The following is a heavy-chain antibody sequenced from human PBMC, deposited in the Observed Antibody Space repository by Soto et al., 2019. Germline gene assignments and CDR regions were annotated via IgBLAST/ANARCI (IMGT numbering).Heavy chain of an antibody. CDR1: GDSVSSGTYY. J-gene: IGHJ6*03. V-gene: IGHV4-39*02. CDR2: ISYSGNT. Sequence: QLQLQESGPGLVRPSETLPLTCTVSGDSVSSGTYYCGWIRQPPGKGMEWLGFISYSGNTYYNPSLESRISISVDASKKHYSLNLSSVTAADTAVYYCVLGDYYYYYMDVWGKGTTVTVSS. CDR3: VLGDYYYYYMDV. D-gene: IGHD3-16*01.